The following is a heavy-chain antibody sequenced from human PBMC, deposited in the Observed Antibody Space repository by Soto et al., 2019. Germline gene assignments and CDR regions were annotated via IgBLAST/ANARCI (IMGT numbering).Heavy chain of an antibody. V-gene: IGHV3-48*03. J-gene: IGHJ3*02. CDR3: ARENGSNDAFDI. CDR1: GFTFSSYE. Sequence: GGSLRLSCAASGFTFSSYEMNWVRQAPGKGLEWVSYISSSGSTIYYADSVKDRFTFSRDNAKNSLYLQMNSLRAEDAAVYYCARENGSNDAFDIWGQGTMVTVSS. D-gene: IGHD2-8*01. CDR2: ISSSGSTI.